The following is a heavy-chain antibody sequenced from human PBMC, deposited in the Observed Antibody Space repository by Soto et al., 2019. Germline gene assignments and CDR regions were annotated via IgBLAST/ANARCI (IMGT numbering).Heavy chain of an antibody. CDR3: ARGYYDPWSGYSFDY. Sequence: ASVKVSCKAAGYIFTSSYIPWVRQAPGQGLEWMGILNLRSDNTTYAQKFQGRVTMTRHTSTSTAYLALSSLRFEDTAVYYCARGYYDPWSGYSFDYWG. CDR2: LNLRSDNT. V-gene: IGHV1-46*01. CDR1: GYIFTSSY. D-gene: IGHD3-3*01. J-gene: IGHJ4*01.